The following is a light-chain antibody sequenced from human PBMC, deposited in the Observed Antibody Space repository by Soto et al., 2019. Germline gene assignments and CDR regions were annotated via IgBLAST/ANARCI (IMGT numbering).Light chain of an antibody. Sequence: DIQTTQSPSSLSSSVRDRVTITCRASQSIRRYLSWYKQKPGKATKILMYAAYTLQSGVKSRLSGSGSGTEFPLKISSLQPEDFATYSCQKLKSYRQMFGQGKKVDI. J-gene: IGKJ1*01. CDR2: AAY. V-gene: IGKV1-17*01. CDR1: QSIRRY. CDR3: QKLKSYRQM.